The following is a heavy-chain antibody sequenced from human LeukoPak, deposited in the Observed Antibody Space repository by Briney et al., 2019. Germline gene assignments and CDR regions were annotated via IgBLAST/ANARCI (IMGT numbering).Heavy chain of an antibody. CDR2: INSDGSSK. J-gene: IGHJ4*02. CDR1: GFSFSDYW. V-gene: IGHV3-74*01. CDR3: ARDRIGDSVIYFDS. Sequence: GRSLRLSCAASGFSFSDYWMYWVRQAPGKGLVWVSRINSDGSSKNYADSVKGRFTISRDNAKNTHYLQMNSLRAEDTAVYYCARDRIGDSVIYFDSWGQGTLVTVSS. D-gene: IGHD4-17*01.